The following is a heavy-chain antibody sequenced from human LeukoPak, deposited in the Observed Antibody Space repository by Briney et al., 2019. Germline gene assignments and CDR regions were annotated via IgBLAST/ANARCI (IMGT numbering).Heavy chain of an antibody. CDR1: GFTFTSSA. CDR3: AAGGCGSYYIDY. D-gene: IGHD1-26*01. Sequence: ASVKVSCKASGFTFTSSAMQWVRQARGQRLEWIGWIVVGSGNTNYAQKFQERVTITRDMSTSTAYMELSSLRSEDTAVYYCAAGGCGSYYIDYWGQGTLVTVSS. CDR2: IVVGSGNT. J-gene: IGHJ4*02. V-gene: IGHV1-58*02.